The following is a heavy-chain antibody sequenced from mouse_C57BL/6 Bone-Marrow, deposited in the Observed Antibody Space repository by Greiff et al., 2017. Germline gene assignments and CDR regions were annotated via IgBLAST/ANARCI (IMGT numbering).Heavy chain of an antibody. J-gene: IGHJ3*01. CDR3: ASGGWDGAWFAY. V-gene: IGHV5-15*01. D-gene: IGHD4-1*01. Sequence: EVQLQESGGGLVQPGGSLKLSCAASGFTFSDYGMAWVRQAPRKGPEWVAFISNLAYSIYYADTVTGRFTISRENAKNTLYLEMSSLRSEDTAMYYCASGGWDGAWFAYWGQGTLVTVSA. CDR2: ISNLAYSI. CDR1: GFTFSDYG.